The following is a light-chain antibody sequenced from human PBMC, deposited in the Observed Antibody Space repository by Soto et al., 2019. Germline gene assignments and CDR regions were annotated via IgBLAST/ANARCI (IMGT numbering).Light chain of an antibody. V-gene: IGKV1-5*03. CDR3: QQYNNWPPT. CDR1: ENIGVW. CDR2: KAS. J-gene: IGKJ1*01. Sequence: GDRVTITCRASENIGVWLAWYQQKPGKAPKLLIYKASSLQSGVPSRFSGGGSGTEFTLTISSLQSEDFAVYYCQQYNNWPPTFGQGTKVDIK.